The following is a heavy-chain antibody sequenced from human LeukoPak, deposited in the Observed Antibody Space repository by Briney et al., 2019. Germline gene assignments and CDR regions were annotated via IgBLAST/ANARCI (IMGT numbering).Heavy chain of an antibody. J-gene: IGHJ4*02. V-gene: IGHV3-9*01. D-gene: IGHD6-13*01. CDR2: ISWNSGSI. Sequence: GRSLRLSCTASGFTFDDYTMHWVRQAPGKGLEWVSGISWNSGSIGYADSVKGRFTISRDNAKNSLYLQMNSLRAEDTAVYYCARAPPRAAAEYYFDYWGQGTLVTVSS. CDR3: ARAPPRAAAEYYFDY. CDR1: GFTFDDYT.